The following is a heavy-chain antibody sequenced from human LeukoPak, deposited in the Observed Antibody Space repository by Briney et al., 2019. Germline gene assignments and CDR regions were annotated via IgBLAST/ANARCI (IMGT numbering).Heavy chain of an antibody. CDR2: FHTRGST. Sequence: SETLSLTCTVSRGSISSGNYYWSWIRQPAGKGLEWIGRFHTRGSTNYNPSLKSRVIISVDTSKNQFSLKLSSVTAADTAVYYCARGYDSSVWGQGTLVTVSS. D-gene: IGHD3-22*01. J-gene: IGHJ4*02. CDR1: RGSISSGNYY. V-gene: IGHV4-61*02. CDR3: ARGYDSSV.